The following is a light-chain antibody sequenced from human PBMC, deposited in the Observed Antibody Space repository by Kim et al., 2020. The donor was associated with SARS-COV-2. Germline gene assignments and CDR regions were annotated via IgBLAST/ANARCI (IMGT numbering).Light chain of an antibody. J-gene: IGKJ1*01. CDR1: QSISSN. Sequence: SVSPWESATLACRASQSISSNLAWYQQKPGQAPRLLIYGACTRATGIPSRFSGSGSGTEFTLTISSLQSEDFGVYYCQQYDYWWTFGQGTKVDIK. CDR2: GAC. V-gene: IGKV3-15*01. CDR3: QQYDYWWT.